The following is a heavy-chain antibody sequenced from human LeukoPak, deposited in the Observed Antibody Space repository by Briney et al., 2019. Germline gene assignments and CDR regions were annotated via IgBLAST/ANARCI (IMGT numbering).Heavy chain of an antibody. D-gene: IGHD6-19*01. CDR2: IHSSGTIK. Sequence: GGSLRLSCAVSGFPFSIYEMNWVRQAPGKGLEWVSNIHSSGTIKYYADSVKGRFSISRDNAKSSLYLQMNSLRVEDTAVYYCALLAVASDFDYWGQGALITVSS. CDR1: GFPFSIYE. J-gene: IGHJ4*02. V-gene: IGHV3-48*03. CDR3: ALLAVASDFDY.